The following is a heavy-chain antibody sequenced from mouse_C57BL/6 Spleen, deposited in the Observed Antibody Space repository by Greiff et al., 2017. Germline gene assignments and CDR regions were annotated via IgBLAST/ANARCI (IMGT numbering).Heavy chain of an antibody. Sequence: QLQQSGGGLVKPGGSLKLSCAASGFTFSDYGMHWVRQAPEKGLEWVAYISSGSSTIYYADTVKGRFTISRDNAKNTLFLQMTSLRSEDTAMYYCARTLYYGSSPLAYWGQGTLVTVSA. V-gene: IGHV5-17*01. D-gene: IGHD1-1*01. J-gene: IGHJ3*01. CDR3: ARTLYYGSSPLAY. CDR2: ISSGSSTI. CDR1: GFTFSDYG.